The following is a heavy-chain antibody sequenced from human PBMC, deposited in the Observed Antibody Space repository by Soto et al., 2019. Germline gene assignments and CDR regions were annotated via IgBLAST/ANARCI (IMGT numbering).Heavy chain of an antibody. CDR3: ASKDYGDYSYFDY. CDR1: SGSMKITGYD. CDR2: IYYSGST. V-gene: IGHV4-39*01. D-gene: IGHD4-17*01. Sequence: HSDSTDLASTVSSGSMKITGYDGALIKQPPGKGLEWIGSIYYSGSTYYNPSLKSRVTISVDTSKNQFSLKLSSVTAADTAVYYCASKDYGDYSYFDYWGQGTLVTVSS. J-gene: IGHJ4*02.